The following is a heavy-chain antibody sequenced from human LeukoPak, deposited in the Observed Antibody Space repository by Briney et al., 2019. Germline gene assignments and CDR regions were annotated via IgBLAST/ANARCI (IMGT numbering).Heavy chain of an antibody. J-gene: IGHJ4*02. V-gene: IGHV4-59*01. CDR3: ARAGGSWSFDY. CDR1: GTSISNYY. Sequence: SETLSLTCTVSGTSISNYYWSWIRQPPGKGLEWIGYIYNSGSTNYNPSLKSRVTMSVDTSKSQFSLKLTSVTPADTAVYYCARAGGSWSFDYLGQGTLVTVSS. CDR2: IYNSGST. D-gene: IGHD5-12*01.